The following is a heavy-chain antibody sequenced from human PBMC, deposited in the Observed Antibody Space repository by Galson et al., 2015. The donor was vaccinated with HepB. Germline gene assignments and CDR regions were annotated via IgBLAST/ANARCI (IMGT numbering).Heavy chain of an antibody. CDR3: ARDPTPQNYFLS. V-gene: IGHV3-30*04. CDR1: GFTFSTSA. CDR2: LSYDGKNQ. Sequence: SLRLSCAASGFTFSTSALHWVRQAPGKGLEWVAILSYDGKNQYYAESVKGRFTISRDNSKNTLYLQMNSLRPEDTSIYYCARDPTPQNYFLSWGQGTLVTVSS. J-gene: IGHJ4*02.